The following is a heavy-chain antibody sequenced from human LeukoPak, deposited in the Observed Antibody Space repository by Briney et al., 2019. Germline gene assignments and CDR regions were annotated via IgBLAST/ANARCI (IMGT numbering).Heavy chain of an antibody. Sequence: QSGVSLRLSCAASGFTFSSYAMSWVRQAPGKGLEGVSAISGSGGSTYYADSVKGRFTISRDNSRNTLYLQMNSLRAEDTAVYYCAKDLGPITPDIWGQGTMVTVSS. CDR2: ISGSGGST. D-gene: IGHD3-10*01. V-gene: IGHV3-23*01. CDR3: AKDLGPITPDI. J-gene: IGHJ3*02. CDR1: GFTFSSYA.